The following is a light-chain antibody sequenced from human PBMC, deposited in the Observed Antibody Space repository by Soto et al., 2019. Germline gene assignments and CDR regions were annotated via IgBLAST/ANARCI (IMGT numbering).Light chain of an antibody. Sequence: QSVLTQPPSASGTPGQTVTISCSGSTSNLGSNFIYWYQQLPGAAPKLLISRNRQRPSGVPDRFSGSKSGTSGSLVISGLRPEDEADYHCASWDDSLSGVVFGGGTKVTVL. CDR1: TSNLGSNF. CDR3: ASWDDSLSGVV. V-gene: IGLV1-47*01. CDR2: RNR. J-gene: IGLJ3*02.